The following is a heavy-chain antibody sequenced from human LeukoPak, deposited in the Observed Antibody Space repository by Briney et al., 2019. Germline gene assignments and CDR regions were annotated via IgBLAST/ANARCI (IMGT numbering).Heavy chain of an antibody. D-gene: IGHD1-26*01. CDR1: GFTFSSYG. Sequence: PGRSLRLSCAASGFTFSSYGMHWVRQAPGKGLEWVAVISYDGSNKYYADSVKGRFTISRDNSKNTLYLQMNSLRAEDTAVYYCAKDSARMGGDGSVYSRGQGTLVTVSS. J-gene: IGHJ4*02. V-gene: IGHV3-30*18. CDR3: AKDSARMGGDGSVYS. CDR2: ISYDGSNK.